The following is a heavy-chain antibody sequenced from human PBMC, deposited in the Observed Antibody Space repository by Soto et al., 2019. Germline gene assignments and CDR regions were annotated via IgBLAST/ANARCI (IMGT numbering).Heavy chain of an antibody. CDR1: GYSFTNYW. CDR3: ARSGTAGYCSSTACYDDSTDS. CDR2: IYPSDSNT. J-gene: IGHJ4*02. V-gene: IGHV5-51*03. D-gene: IGHD2-2*01. Sequence: EVQLVQSGAEVKKPGESLKISCKGSGYSFTNYWIGWVRQMPGKGLEWMGMIYPSDSNTRYSPSFQGRVTISVDKSIRTAYLQWSRLKASDTAMYFCARSGTAGYCSSTACYDDSTDSWGQGTRVTVS.